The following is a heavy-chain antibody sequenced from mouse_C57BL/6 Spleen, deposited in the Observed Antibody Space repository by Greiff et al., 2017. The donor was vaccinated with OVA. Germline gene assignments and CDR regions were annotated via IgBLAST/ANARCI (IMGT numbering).Heavy chain of an antibody. D-gene: IGHD2-2*01. V-gene: IGHV1-69*01. CDR1: GYTFTSYW. Sequence: VQLQQPGAELVMPGASVKLSCTASGYTFTSYWMHWVKQRPGQGLEWIGEIDPSDSYTNYNQKFKGKSTLTVDKSSSTAYLQLSSLTSEDAAVYYCARWFSYAMDYWGQGTSVTVSS. CDR2: IDPSDSYT. J-gene: IGHJ4*01. CDR3: ARWFSYAMDY.